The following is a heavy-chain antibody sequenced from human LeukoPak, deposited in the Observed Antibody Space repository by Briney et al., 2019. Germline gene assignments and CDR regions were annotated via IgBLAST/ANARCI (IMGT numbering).Heavy chain of an antibody. CDR1: GFTFSSYG. Sequence: PGRSLRLSRAASGFTFSSYGMHWVRQAPGKGLEWVAVIWYDGSNKYYADSVKGRFTISRDNSKNTLYLQMNSLRAEDTAVYYCARDHEIAAAVPPAFDIWGQGTMVTVSS. J-gene: IGHJ3*02. CDR3: ARDHEIAAAVPPAFDI. D-gene: IGHD6-13*01. V-gene: IGHV3-33*01. CDR2: IWYDGSNK.